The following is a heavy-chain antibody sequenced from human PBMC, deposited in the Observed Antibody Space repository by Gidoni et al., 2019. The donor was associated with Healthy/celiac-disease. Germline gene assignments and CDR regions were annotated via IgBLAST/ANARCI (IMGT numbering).Heavy chain of an antibody. Sequence: EVQLVESGGGLVQPGGSLILACAASGFTFSASLRHWVRQASGKGLEWVGRIRSKANSYATAYAASVKGRFTISRDDSKNTAYLQMNSLKTEDTAVYYCTRHLLRFGELSDYFDYWGQGTLVTVSS. CDR1: GFTFSASL. J-gene: IGHJ4*02. D-gene: IGHD3-10*01. V-gene: IGHV3-73*01. CDR2: IRSKANSYAT. CDR3: TRHLLRFGELSDYFDY.